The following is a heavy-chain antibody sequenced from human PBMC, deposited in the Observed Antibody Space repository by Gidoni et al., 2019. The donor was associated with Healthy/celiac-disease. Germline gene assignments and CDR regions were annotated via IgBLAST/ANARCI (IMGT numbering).Heavy chain of an antibody. Sequence: EVQLVESGGGLVKPGGSLRLSCAASGFTFSRYSMNWVRQAPGKGLEWVSSISSSSSYIYYADSVKGRFTISRDNAKNSLYLQMNSLRAEDTAVYYCASYRNYDFWSGYDYYYYGMDVWGQGTTVTVSS. CDR1: GFTFSRYS. CDR3: ASYRNYDFWSGYDYYYYGMDV. D-gene: IGHD3-3*01. CDR2: ISSSSSYI. V-gene: IGHV3-21*01. J-gene: IGHJ6*02.